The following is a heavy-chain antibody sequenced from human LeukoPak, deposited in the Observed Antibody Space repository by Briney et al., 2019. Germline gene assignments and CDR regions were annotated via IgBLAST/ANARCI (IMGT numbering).Heavy chain of an antibody. Sequence: SETLSLTCTVSGGSISTYYWSWIRQPPGKGLEWIGYIYYSGTTNYNPSLKSRVTISVDTSKNQFSLKLSSVTAADTAVYYCARAGNYFDYWGQGTLVTVSS. J-gene: IGHJ4*02. CDR3: ARAGNYFDY. CDR2: IYYSGTT. CDR1: GGSISTYY. V-gene: IGHV4-59*12.